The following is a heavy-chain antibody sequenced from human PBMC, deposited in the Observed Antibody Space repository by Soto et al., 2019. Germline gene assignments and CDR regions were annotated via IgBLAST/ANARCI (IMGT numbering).Heavy chain of an antibody. D-gene: IGHD6-13*01. CDR3: ARKSAAAGSLHP. Sequence: EVQLVESGGGLVKPGGSLRLSCAASGFTFSSYSMNWVRQAPGKGLEWVSSISSSSSYIYYADSVKGRFTISRDNAKNSLYLQMNSLRAEDTAVYYCARKSAAAGSLHPWGQGTLVTVSS. CDR1: GFTFSSYS. J-gene: IGHJ5*02. V-gene: IGHV3-21*01. CDR2: ISSSSSYI.